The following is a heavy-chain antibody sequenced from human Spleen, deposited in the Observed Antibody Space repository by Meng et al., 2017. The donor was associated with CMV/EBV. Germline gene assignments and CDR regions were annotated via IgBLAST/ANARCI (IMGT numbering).Heavy chain of an antibody. CDR2: INPNGGST. Sequence: ASVKVSCKASGYTLNTYYIHWVRQAPGQGLEWMGIINPNGGSTTHAQKFQGRVTMTRDTSTSTFYLELRSLRYEDTAVYFCADGDKYFGYWGQGTLVTVSS. D-gene: IGHD5-24*01. V-gene: IGHV1-46*02. CDR1: GYTLNTYY. CDR3: ADGDKYFGY. J-gene: IGHJ4*02.